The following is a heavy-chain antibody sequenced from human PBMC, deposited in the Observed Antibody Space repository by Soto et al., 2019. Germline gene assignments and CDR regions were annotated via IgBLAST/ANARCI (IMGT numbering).Heavy chain of an antibody. D-gene: IGHD2-8*01. CDR2: IHYSGTT. CDR1: GGSIRSGGYY. CDR3: ARGRVGLREPIDPFDL. J-gene: IGHJ3*01. V-gene: IGHV4-31*03. Sequence: QVQLQDSGPGQVQPSQTLSLTCTVSGGSIRSGGYYWGWIRQHQEKGREWIGYIHYSGTTHYNPALRRRPTRSVDTSKNPFSLTLTSMTVTDTAIYYCARGRVGLREPIDPFDLWCAGTMVNVAP.